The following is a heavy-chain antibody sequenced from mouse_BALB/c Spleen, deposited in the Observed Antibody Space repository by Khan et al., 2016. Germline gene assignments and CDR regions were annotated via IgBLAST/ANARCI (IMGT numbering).Heavy chain of an antibody. J-gene: IGHJ4*01. CDR2: ISYSGST. D-gene: IGHD1-1*01. CDR1: GYSITSDYA. Sequence: EVQLQESGPGLVKPSQSLSLTCTVTGYSITSDYAWNWIRQFPGNKLEWMGYISYSGSTSYNPSLKSRISITRDTSKNQFFLQLNSVTTEDTATYCGARGVRSYYAMVYWGQGTSVTVSS. CDR3: ARGVRSYYAMVY. V-gene: IGHV3-2*02.